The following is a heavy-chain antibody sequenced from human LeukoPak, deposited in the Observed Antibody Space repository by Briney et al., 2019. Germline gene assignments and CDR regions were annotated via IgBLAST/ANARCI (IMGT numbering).Heavy chain of an antibody. CDR2: IYHSGST. V-gene: IGHV4-38-2*01. J-gene: IGHJ4*02. Sequence: PSETLSLTCAVSGYSISSGYYWGWIRQPPGKGLEWIGSIYHSGSTYYNPSLKSRVTISVDTSKNQFSLKLSSVTAADTAVYYCASLGQTYYYDSNGYYTFDYWGQGTLVTVSS. D-gene: IGHD3-22*01. CDR1: GYSISSGYY. CDR3: ASLGQTYYYDSNGYYTFDY.